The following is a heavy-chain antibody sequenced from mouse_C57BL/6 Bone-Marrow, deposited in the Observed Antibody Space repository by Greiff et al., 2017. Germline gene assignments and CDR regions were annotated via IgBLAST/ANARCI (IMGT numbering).Heavy chain of an antibody. CDR3: ARWGGYGYFDY. CDR1: GYAFTNYL. V-gene: IGHV1-54*01. D-gene: IGHD2-2*01. CDR2: INPGSGGT. J-gene: IGHJ2*01. Sequence: QVQLQQSGAELVRPGTSVTVSCKASGYAFTNYLIEWVKQRPGQGLEWIGVINPGSGGTNYNEKFKGKATLTADKSSSTAYMQLSSLTSEDSAVYFCARWGGYGYFDYWGQGTTLTVSS.